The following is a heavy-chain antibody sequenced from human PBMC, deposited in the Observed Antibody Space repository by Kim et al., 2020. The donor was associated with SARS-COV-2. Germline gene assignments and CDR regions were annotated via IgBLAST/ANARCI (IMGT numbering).Heavy chain of an antibody. D-gene: IGHD6-19*01. Sequence: GGSLRLSCAASGFTFSSYAMSWVRQAPGKGLEWVSAICSSGGSTYYADSVKGLFTISRNNSNNTLYLQMNMLTAENAAVYYCAKDAGPSSNGWQSLRHY. V-gene: IGHV3-23*01. CDR2: ICSSGGST. J-gene: IGHJ6*01. CDR1: GFTFSSYA. CDR3: AKDAGPSSNGWQSLRHY.